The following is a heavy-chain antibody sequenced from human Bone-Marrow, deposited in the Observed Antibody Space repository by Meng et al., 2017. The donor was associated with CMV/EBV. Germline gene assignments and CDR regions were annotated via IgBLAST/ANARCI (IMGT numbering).Heavy chain of an antibody. D-gene: IGHD3-3*02. CDR1: GFTFSSYW. V-gene: IGHV3-30*02. Sequence: GESLKISCAASGFTFSSYWMSWVRQAPGKGLEWVAFIRYDGSNKYYADSVKGRFTISRDNSKNTLYLQMNSLRAEDTAVYYCAKGHLRSGYSFYYYYGMDVWGQGTTVTVSS. CDR2: IRYDGSNK. J-gene: IGHJ6*02. CDR3: AKGHLRSGYSFYYYYGMDV.